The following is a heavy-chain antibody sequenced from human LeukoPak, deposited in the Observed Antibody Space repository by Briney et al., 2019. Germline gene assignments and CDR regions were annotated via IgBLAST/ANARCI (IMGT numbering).Heavy chain of an antibody. D-gene: IGHD6-6*01. CDR1: GYSMGTDYY. CDR2: IYNSGST. V-gene: IGHV4-38-2*01. CDR3: ARNSSSSSPPERYNWFDP. J-gene: IGHJ5*02. Sequence: SETLSLTCAVSGYSMGTDYYWGWIRQPPGKGLEWIGSIYNSGSTYYNPPLKSRTTISVDTSKNQFSLKLSSVTAADTAVYYCARNSSSSSPPERYNWFDPWGQGTLVTVSS.